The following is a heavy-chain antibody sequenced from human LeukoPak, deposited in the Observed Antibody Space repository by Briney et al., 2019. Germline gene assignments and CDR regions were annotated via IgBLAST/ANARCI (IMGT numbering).Heavy chain of an antibody. Sequence: PGGSLRLSCAASGFTFSNAWMSWVRQAPGKGLEWVGRIKSKTDGRTTDYAAPVKGRFTISRDDSKNTLYLQMNSLKTEDTAVYYCTTSILSGAFDYWGQGTLVTVSS. CDR3: TTSILSGAFDY. D-gene: IGHD2-15*01. CDR1: GFTFSNAW. V-gene: IGHV3-15*01. CDR2: IKSKTDGRTT. J-gene: IGHJ4*02.